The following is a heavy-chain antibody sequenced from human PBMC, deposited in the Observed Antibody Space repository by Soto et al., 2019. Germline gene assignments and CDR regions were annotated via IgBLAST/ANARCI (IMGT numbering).Heavy chain of an antibody. CDR2: IYPSDSYT. CDR1: GYSFTSYW. CDR3: ARGTDFSSSSPDYYYYGMDV. Sequence: GESLKISCKGSGYSFTSYWISWVRQMPGKGLEWMGRIYPSDSYTNYSPSFQGHVTISADKSISTAYLQWSSLKASDTAMYYCARGTDFSSSSPDYYYYGMDVWGQGTTVTVS. D-gene: IGHD6-6*01. J-gene: IGHJ6*02. V-gene: IGHV5-10-1*01.